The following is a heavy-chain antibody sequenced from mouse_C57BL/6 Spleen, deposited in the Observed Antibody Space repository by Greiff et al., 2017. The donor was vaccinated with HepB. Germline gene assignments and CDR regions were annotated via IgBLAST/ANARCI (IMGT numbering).Heavy chain of an antibody. V-gene: IGHV1-78*01. Sequence: VQLQQSDAELVKPGASVKISCKVSGYTFTDHTIHWMKQRPEQGLEWIGYIYPRDGSTKHNEKFKGKATLTADKSSSTAYMQRNSLTSEDSAVYFCARGGDGYWYYDVWGTGTTGTVSS. CDR1: GYTFTDHT. CDR2: IYPRDGST. D-gene: IGHD2-3*01. J-gene: IGHJ1*03. CDR3: ARGGDGYWYYDV.